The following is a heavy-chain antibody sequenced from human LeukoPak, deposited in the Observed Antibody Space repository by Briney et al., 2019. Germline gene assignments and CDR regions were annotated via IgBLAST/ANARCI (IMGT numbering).Heavy chain of an antibody. CDR1: SVSISNYN. CDR3: AGVANYRSGERLDY. D-gene: IGHD4/OR15-4a*01. V-gene: IGHV4-4*07. CDR2: VYNSGST. J-gene: IGHJ4*02. Sequence: SETLSLTCTVSSVSISNYNWSWIRQPPGKGLEWIGRVYNSGSTNYNPSLKSRVTMSVGTSKNQFYLNLRSVTAADTAVYYGAGVANYRSGERLDYWGQGTLVTVSS.